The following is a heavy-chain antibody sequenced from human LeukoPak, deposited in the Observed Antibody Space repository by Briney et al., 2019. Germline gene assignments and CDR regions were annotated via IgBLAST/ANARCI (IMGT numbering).Heavy chain of an antibody. V-gene: IGHV3-23*01. CDR2: ITRSGVDT. CDR3: ARAYDYSWYFDL. J-gene: IGHJ2*01. D-gene: IGHD5-12*01. CDR1: GFTFNSYA. Sequence: PGGSLRLSCAASGFTFNSYAMSWVRQAPGKALECFSAITRSGVDTNYADSVRGRSTISRDNSKNIVYRQMNSLRGEDTAVYYCARAYDYSWYFDLWGPGTLVTVSS.